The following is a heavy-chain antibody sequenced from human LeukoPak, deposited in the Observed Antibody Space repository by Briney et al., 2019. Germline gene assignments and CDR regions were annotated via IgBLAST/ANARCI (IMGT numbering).Heavy chain of an antibody. CDR3: ARDRYDILTGYPLAFDI. Sequence: SETLSLTCTVSGGSISSYYWSWIRQPPGKGLEWIGYIYYSGSTNYNPSLKSRVTISVDTSKNQFSLKLSSVTAADTAVYYCARDRYDILTGYPLAFDIWGQGTMVTVSS. CDR2: IYYSGST. V-gene: IGHV4-59*01. D-gene: IGHD3-9*01. CDR1: GGSISSYY. J-gene: IGHJ3*02.